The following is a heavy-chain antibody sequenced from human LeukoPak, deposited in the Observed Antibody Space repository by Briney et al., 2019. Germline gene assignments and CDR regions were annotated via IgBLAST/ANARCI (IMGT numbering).Heavy chain of an antibody. CDR3: ARDPLTRDMYDY. J-gene: IGHJ4*02. CDR2: IIPILGIA. CDR1: GGTLSSYA. D-gene: IGHD7-27*01. V-gene: IGHV1-69*04. Sequence: SVKVSCKASGGTLSSYAISWVRQAPGQGLEWMGRIIPILGIANYAQKFQGRVTITADKSTSTAYMELSSLRSEDTAVYYCARDPLTRDMYDYWGQGTLVTVSS.